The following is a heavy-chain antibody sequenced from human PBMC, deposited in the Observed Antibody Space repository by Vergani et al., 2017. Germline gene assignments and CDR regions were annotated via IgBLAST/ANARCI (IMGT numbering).Heavy chain of an antibody. V-gene: IGHV1-69*01. CDR3: ATVSQRITKGAGYYYYGMDV. D-gene: IGHD3-3*01. Sequence: QVQLVQSGAEVKKPGSSVKVSCKASGGTFSSYAISWVRQAPGQGLEWMGGIIPIFGTANDAQKFQGRVTITADESTSTAYMELSSLRSEDTAVYYCATVSQRITKGAGYYYYGMDVWGQGTTVTVSS. CDR1: GGTFSSYA. J-gene: IGHJ6*02. CDR2: IIPIFGTA.